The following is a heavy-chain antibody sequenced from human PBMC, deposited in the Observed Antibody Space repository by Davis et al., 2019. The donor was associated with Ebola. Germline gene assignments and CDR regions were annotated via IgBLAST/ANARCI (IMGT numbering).Heavy chain of an antibody. Sequence: SETLSLTCAVNGGSFSGHYWSWIRQPPGKGLEWIGEINHSGSTTYNPSLQSRVTISVDRSKNQFSLSLNSVTAADTAVYYCARRTALWRRVDYWGQGTLVTVSS. J-gene: IGHJ4*02. CDR1: GGSFSGHY. V-gene: IGHV4-34*01. CDR2: INHSGST. CDR3: ARRTALWRRVDY. D-gene: IGHD2-21*02.